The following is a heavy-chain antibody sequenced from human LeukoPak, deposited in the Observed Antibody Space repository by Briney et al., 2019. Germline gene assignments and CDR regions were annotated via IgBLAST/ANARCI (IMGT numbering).Heavy chain of an antibody. J-gene: IGHJ4*02. D-gene: IGHD3-22*01. CDR1: GYTFTGYY. Sequence: GASVKVSCKASGYTFTGYYMHWVRQAHGQGREWMGRINPNSGGTNYAQKFQGRVTMTRDTSISTDYMELSRLRSDDTAVYYCARDGYYDTSGYYYWGQGTLVTVSS. CDR3: ARDGYYDTSGYYY. V-gene: IGHV1-2*06. CDR2: INPNSGGT.